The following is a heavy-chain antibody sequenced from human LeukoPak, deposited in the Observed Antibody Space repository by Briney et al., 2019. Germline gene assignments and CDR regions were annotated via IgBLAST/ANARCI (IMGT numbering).Heavy chain of an antibody. CDR3: AINGGQWEQFDS. CDR2: IIPIFGTA. CDR1: GYTFTSYG. D-gene: IGHD1-26*01. J-gene: IGHJ4*02. Sequence: SVKVSCKASGYTFTSYGISWVRQAPGQGLEWMGGIIPIFGTAHYAQKFQGRVTISADKSTSTAYMELNSLRSEDTAVFYCAINGGQWEQFDSWGQGTLVTVSS. V-gene: IGHV1-69*06.